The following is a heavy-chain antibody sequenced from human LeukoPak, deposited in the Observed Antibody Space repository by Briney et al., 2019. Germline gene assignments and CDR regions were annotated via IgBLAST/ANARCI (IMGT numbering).Heavy chain of an antibody. CDR1: GFTFSSYA. CDR2: ISYDGSNK. V-gene: IGHV3-30*04. J-gene: IGHJ4*02. D-gene: IGHD3-3*01. Sequence: GGSLRLSCAASGFTFSSYAMHWVRQAPGKGLEWVAVISYDGSNKYYADSVKGRFTISRDNSKNTLYLQMNSLRAEDTAVYYCARDKREYDFWSGYTRGYFDYWGQGTLVTVSS. CDR3: ARDKREYDFWSGYTRGYFDY.